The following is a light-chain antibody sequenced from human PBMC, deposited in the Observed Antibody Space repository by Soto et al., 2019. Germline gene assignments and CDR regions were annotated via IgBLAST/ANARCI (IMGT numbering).Light chain of an antibody. CDR2: GAS. J-gene: IGKJ4*01. CDR1: QSVSSSY. V-gene: IGKV3-20*01. CDR3: QQYYSWPPLT. Sequence: EIVLTQSPATLSLSPGERATLSCRASQSVSSSYLAWYQQKPGQAPRLLIYGASSRATGIPDRFSGSGSGTDFTLTISSLQSADSAVYYCQQYYSWPPLTFGGGTKVDI.